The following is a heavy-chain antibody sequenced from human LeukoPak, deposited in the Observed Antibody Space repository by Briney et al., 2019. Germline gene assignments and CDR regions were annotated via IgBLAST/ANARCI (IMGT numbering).Heavy chain of an antibody. CDR2: ISAYNGNT. D-gene: IGHD6-19*01. CDR1: GYTFTSYG. Sequence: GASVKVSCKASGYTFTSYGISWVRQAPGQGLEWMGWISAYNGNTNYAQKLQGRVTMTTDTSTSTAYMELRSLRSDDTAVYYCARVSFIAVATPDAFDIWGQGTMVTVSS. CDR3: ARVSFIAVATPDAFDI. V-gene: IGHV1-18*01. J-gene: IGHJ3*02.